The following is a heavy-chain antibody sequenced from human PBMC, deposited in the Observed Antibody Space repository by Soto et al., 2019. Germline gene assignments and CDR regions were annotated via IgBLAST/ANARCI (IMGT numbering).Heavy chain of an antibody. CDR2: ISWNSDTI. CDR1: GFTFDDYA. J-gene: IGHJ4*02. CDR3: VKGTYYDIVTGYYSDY. Sequence: GGSLRLSCAASGFTFDDYAMYWVRQAPGKGLEWVSGISWNSDTIDYADSVKGRFTMSRDNSKNSLYLQMNSLRPEDTALYYCVKGTYYDIVTGYYSDYWGQGTLVTVSS. V-gene: IGHV3-9*01. D-gene: IGHD3-9*01.